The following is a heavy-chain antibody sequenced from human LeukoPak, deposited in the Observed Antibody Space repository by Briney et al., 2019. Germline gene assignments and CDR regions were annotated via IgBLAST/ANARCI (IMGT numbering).Heavy chain of an antibody. J-gene: IGHJ4*02. Sequence: NPGGSLRLSCAASGFTFSSYWMHWVRQAPGKGLVWVSRINSDGSSTSYADSVKGRFTISRDNAKNTLFLQMNSLRAEDTAVYYCARAMVVVDVDDWGQGTLVTVSS. V-gene: IGHV3-74*01. CDR3: ARAMVVVDVDD. CDR1: GFTFSSYW. D-gene: IGHD3-22*01. CDR2: INSDGSST.